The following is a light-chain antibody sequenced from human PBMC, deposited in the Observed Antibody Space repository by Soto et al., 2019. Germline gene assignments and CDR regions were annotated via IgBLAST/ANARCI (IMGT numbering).Light chain of an antibody. CDR2: AAS. V-gene: IGKV1-9*01. J-gene: IGKJ2*01. Sequence: IQLTRCPSLLSSSLGDRVSITCRASQGINIFLAWFQQKPGKAPNLLISAASTLQSGVPSRFSGSGSETEFTLTITSLQPEDSATYYCQQRNSYPRTFGQGTK. CDR1: QGINIF. CDR3: QQRNSYPRT.